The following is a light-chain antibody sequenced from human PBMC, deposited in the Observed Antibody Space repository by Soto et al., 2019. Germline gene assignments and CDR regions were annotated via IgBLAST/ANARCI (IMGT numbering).Light chain of an antibody. CDR3: QHRNNSPFS. CDR2: DAS. CDR1: HSITSSF. Sequence: DIVVTQSPCILSLSTGERASLSCGASHSITSSFLAWYQQRPGQAPRLLIYDASYRATGIPARFSGSGSGTDFTLTISSLEPEDFAVYYCQHRNNSPFSFGPGTKVDI. J-gene: IGKJ3*01. V-gene: IGKV3-11*01.